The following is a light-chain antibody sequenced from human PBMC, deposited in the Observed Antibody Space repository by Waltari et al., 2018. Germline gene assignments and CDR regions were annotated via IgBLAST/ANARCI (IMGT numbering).Light chain of an antibody. CDR2: SNN. CDR3: SAWDDSLNGRGV. V-gene: IGLV1-44*01. Sequence: PSASGTPGQWVTISCSGSSSNIGSNTVNWYQQLPGTAPKLLIYSNNQRPSGVPDRFSGSKSGTSASLAISGLQSEDEADYYCSAWDDSLNGRGVFGGGTKLTVL. CDR1: SSNIGSNT. J-gene: IGLJ2*01.